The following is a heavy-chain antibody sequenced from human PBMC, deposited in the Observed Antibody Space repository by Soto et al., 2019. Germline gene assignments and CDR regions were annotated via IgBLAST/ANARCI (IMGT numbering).Heavy chain of an antibody. Sequence: SETLSLTCSVSGGSIRSGGYYLTWIRQYPGRGLEWIGHIYNSGSSYYNPSLRGRVTISIDTSKSHFSLELTSVTAADTAVYYCARGTYDSGWAYWGPGTLVTVSS. CDR1: GGSIRSGGYY. D-gene: IGHD3-10*01. CDR3: ARGTYDSGWAY. J-gene: IGHJ4*02. CDR2: IYNSGSS. V-gene: IGHV4-31*03.